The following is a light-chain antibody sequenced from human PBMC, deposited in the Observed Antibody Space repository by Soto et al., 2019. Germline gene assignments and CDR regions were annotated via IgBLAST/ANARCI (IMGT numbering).Light chain of an antibody. CDR3: QQYLSTPNP. V-gene: IGKV4-1*01. CDR2: WAS. J-gene: IGKJ2*01. Sequence: DIVMTQSPDSLAVSLGERTSINCKSSQSVIYSSNNKNYLAWYQQKPGQPPKLLISWASTRESGVPDRFSASGSGTDFSLTLSSLQAGDVAVYYCQQYLSTPNPFGQGTKLQI. CDR1: QSVIYSSNNKNY.